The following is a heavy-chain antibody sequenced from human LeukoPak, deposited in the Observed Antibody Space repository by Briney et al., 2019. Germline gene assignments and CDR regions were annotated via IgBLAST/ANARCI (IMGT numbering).Heavy chain of an antibody. D-gene: IGHD4-17*01. CDR3: ARVGYGDDTFDY. CDR2: MNPNSGNT. Sequence: GASVKVSCKPSGYTFTSYDINWVRQATGQGLEWMGWMNPNSGNTGYAQKFQGRVTITRNTSISTAYMELSSLRSEDTAVYYCARVGYGDDTFDYWGQGTLVTVSS. J-gene: IGHJ4*02. V-gene: IGHV1-8*03. CDR1: GYTFTSYD.